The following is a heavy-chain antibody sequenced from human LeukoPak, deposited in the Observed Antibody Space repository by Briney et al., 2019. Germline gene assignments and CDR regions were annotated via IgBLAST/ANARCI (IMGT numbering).Heavy chain of an antibody. Sequence: SETLSLTCTVSGGSISSGTCYWSWIRQPAGKGLEWIGRIYNSGSTSYNPSLKSRVTISMDTSKNQFSLKLSSVTAADTAVYYCARGRDDDVWGSYPTCFDYWGQGALVTVSS. V-gene: IGHV4-61*02. CDR2: IYNSGST. J-gene: IGHJ4*02. D-gene: IGHD3-16*02. CDR3: ARGRDDDVWGSYPTCFDY. CDR1: GGSISSGTCY.